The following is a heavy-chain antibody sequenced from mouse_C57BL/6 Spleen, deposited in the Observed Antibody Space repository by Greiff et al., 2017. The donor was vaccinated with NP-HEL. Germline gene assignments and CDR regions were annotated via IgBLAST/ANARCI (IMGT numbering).Heavy chain of an antibody. V-gene: IGHV5-6*01. D-gene: IGHD2-5*01. J-gene: IGHJ4*01. CDR1: GFTFSSYG. CDR2: ISSGGSYT. Sequence: EVQLVESGGDLVKPGGSLKLSCAASGFTFSSYGMSWVRQTPDKRLEWVATISSGGSYTYYPDSVKGRFTISRDNAKNTLYLQMSSLKSEDTAMYYCARHTSYSNFLDYWGQGTSVTVSS. CDR3: ARHTSYSNFLDY.